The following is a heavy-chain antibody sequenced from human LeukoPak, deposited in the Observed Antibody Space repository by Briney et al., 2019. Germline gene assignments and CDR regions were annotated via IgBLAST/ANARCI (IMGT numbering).Heavy chain of an antibody. V-gene: IGHV4-39*01. CDR1: GDSINSSRYY. J-gene: IGHJ5*02. D-gene: IGHD3-10*01. Sequence: SETLSLTCTVSGDSINSSRYYWGWIRQPPGKGLEWIGSIYYSGSTYYNPSLKSRVTISVDTSKNQFSLKLSSVTAADTAVYYCARHAYYLNWFDPWGQGTLVTVSS. CDR3: ARHAYYLNWFDP. CDR2: IYYSGST.